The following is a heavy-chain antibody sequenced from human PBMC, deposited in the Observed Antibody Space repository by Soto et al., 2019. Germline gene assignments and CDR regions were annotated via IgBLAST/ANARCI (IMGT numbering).Heavy chain of an antibody. D-gene: IGHD5-12*01. CDR3: ARCGTIYSGYGLIDY. CDR1: GFTVSSNY. Sequence: EVQLVESGGGLVQPGGSLRLSCAASGFTVSSNYMSWVRQAPGKGLEWVSVIYSGGSTYYADSVKGRFTISRDNSKNTLYLQMNSLRAEDTAVYYCARCGTIYSGYGLIDYWGQGTLVTVSS. J-gene: IGHJ4*02. CDR2: IYSGGST. V-gene: IGHV3-66*01.